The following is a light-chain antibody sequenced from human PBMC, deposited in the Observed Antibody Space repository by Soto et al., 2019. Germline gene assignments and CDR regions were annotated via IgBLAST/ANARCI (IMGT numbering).Light chain of an antibody. CDR1: SSDVGGYNY. CDR2: EVS. J-gene: IGLJ2*01. Sequence: SALTQPPSASGSPGQSVTISCTGTSSDVGGYNYVSWYQNYPGKAPKLMIYEVSKRPSGVPDRFSGSKSGNTASLTVSGLQAEDEADYYCSSYAGSNNLVFGGGTKLTVL. CDR3: SSYAGSNNLV. V-gene: IGLV2-8*01.